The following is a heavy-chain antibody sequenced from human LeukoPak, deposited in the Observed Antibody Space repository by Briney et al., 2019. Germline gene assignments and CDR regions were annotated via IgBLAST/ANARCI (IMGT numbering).Heavy chain of an antibody. CDR1: GYTFTGYY. CDR3: ARGGSGNYGVVYYYMDV. V-gene: IGHV1-2*02. CDR2: ISPNSGGT. J-gene: IGHJ6*03. Sequence: GASVKVSCKASGYTFTGYYMHWVRQAPGQGLEWMGWISPNSGGTNYAQKFQGRVTMTRDTSISIAYMELSSLTSDDTAVYYCARGGSGNYGVVYYYMDVWGKGTTVTVSS. D-gene: IGHD1-26*01.